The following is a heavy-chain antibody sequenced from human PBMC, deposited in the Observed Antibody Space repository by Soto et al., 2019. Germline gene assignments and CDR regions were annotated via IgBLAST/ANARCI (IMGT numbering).Heavy chain of an antibody. D-gene: IGHD1-7*01. CDR1: GFTFTSSA. Sequence: GASVKVSCKASGFTFTSSAVQWVRQARGQRLEWIGWIVVGSGNTNYAQKFQERVTITRDMSTSTAYMELSSLRSEDTAVYYCAATPWGITGTAYYYYYGMDVWGQGTTVTVSS. CDR3: AATPWGITGTAYYYYYGMDV. V-gene: IGHV1-58*01. CDR2: IVVGSGNT. J-gene: IGHJ6*02.